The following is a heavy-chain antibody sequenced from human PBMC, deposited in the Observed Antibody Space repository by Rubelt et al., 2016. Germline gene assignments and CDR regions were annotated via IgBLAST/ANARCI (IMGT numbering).Heavy chain of an antibody. J-gene: IGHJ4*02. CDR2: IYYSGST. V-gene: IGHV4-59*01. Sequence: QVQLQESGPGLVKPSETLSLTCTVSGGSISSYYWSWIRQPPGKGLEWIGYIYYSGSTNYNPSRKGRVTISVDTSKNQFSLKLSSVTAADTAVYYCARDSGSGWHHRLDYWGQGTLVTVSS. CDR3: ARDSGSGWHHRLDY. D-gene: IGHD6-19*01. CDR1: GGSISSYY.